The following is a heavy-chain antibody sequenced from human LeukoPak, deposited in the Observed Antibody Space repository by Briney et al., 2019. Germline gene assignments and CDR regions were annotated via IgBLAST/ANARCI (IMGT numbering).Heavy chain of an antibody. D-gene: IGHD3-16*02. CDR3: ARGDKAVTFGGVIVPFDP. CDR2: IYGSGTI. Sequence: SDTLSLTCTVSGASISRSYWSWMRQPAGKGPEWIGRIYGSGTITYNPSLGSRVTMSVDTSKNQFSLKLSSVTAADTAVYYCARGDKAVTFGGVIVPFDPWGQGTLVTVSS. J-gene: IGHJ5*02. CDR1: GASISRSY. V-gene: IGHV4-4*07.